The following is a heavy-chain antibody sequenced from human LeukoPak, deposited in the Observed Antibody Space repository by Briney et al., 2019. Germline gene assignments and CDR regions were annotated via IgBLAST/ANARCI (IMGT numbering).Heavy chain of an antibody. CDR3: TTGDAIYDSSGYDLDI. CDR1: GLSFTKAW. V-gene: IGHV3-15*01. D-gene: IGHD3-22*01. Sequence: GGSLRLSCTASGLSFTKAWMSWVRQAPGKGLEWVGRIKGKTDGGKIDYAAPVIGRFTISRDDSRNTLYLQMNSLKTEDTAVYYCTTGDAIYDSSGYDLDIWGQGTPVTVSS. CDR2: IKGKTDGGKI. J-gene: IGHJ4*02.